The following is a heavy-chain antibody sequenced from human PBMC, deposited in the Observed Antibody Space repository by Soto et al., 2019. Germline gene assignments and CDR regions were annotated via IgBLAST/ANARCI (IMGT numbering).Heavy chain of an antibody. CDR1: GGSISSGGYY. Sequence: LSLTCTVSGGSISSGGYYWSWIRQHPGKGLEWIGYIYYSGSTYYNPSLKSRVTISVDTSKNQFSLKLSSVTAADTAVYYCARDQNFWSGYLNYYYYGMDVWGQGTTVTVSS. CDR2: IYYSGST. CDR3: ARDQNFWSGYLNYYYYGMDV. D-gene: IGHD3-3*01. J-gene: IGHJ6*02. V-gene: IGHV4-31*03.